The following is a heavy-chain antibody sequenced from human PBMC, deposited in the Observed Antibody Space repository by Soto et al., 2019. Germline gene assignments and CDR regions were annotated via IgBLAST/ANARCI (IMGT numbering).Heavy chain of an antibody. CDR2: IIPIFGTA. V-gene: IGHV1-69*13. Sequence: SVKVSCKXSGGTFSSYAISWVRQAPGQGLEWMGGIIPIFGTANYAQKFQGRVTITADESTSTAYMELSSLRSEDTAVYYCARYGGYSGYGAFDIWGQGTMVTVSS. CDR3: ARYGGYSGYGAFDI. J-gene: IGHJ3*02. D-gene: IGHD5-12*01. CDR1: GGTFSSYA.